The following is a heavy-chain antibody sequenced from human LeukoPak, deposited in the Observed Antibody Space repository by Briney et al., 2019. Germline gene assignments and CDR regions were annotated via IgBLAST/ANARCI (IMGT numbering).Heavy chain of an antibody. CDR1: GYTFTSYD. D-gene: IGHD6-25*01. Sequence: GASVKVSCKASGYTFTSYDINWVRQATGQGLEWMGWMNPNSGNTGYAQKFQGRVTMTRNTSISTAYMELSSLRSEDTAVYYCARGVQGLLGDWFDPWGQGTLVTVSS. J-gene: IGHJ5*02. CDR2: MNPNSGNT. V-gene: IGHV1-8*01. CDR3: ARGVQGLLGDWFDP.